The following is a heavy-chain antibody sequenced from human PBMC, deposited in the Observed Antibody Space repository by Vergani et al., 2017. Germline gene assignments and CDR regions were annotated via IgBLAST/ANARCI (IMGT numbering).Heavy chain of an antibody. Sequence: EVQLLESGGGLVQPGGSLRLSCAASGFTVSSNYMSWVRQAPGKGLEWVSVIYSGGSTYYADSVKGRFTISRHNSKNTLYLQMNSLRAEDTAVYYCARGVWSGYSYYYYYMDVWGKGTTVTVSS. D-gene: IGHD3-3*01. J-gene: IGHJ6*03. CDR1: GFTVSSNY. CDR2: IYSGGST. V-gene: IGHV3-53*04. CDR3: ARGVWSGYSYYYYYMDV.